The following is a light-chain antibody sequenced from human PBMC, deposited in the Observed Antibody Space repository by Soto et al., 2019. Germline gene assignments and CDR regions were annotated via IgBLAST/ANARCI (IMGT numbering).Light chain of an antibody. Sequence: AIQLTQSPSSLSASVGDRVTVTCRASQDIGSDLVWFQQRPGKAPKLLISAASTLHSGVPSRFSGSGSGTYFTPTISGLQVEDSATYYCLQEYRYPLTFGGGTKVEIK. CDR1: QDIGSD. CDR3: LQEYRYPLT. J-gene: IGKJ4*01. V-gene: IGKV1-6*01. CDR2: AAS.